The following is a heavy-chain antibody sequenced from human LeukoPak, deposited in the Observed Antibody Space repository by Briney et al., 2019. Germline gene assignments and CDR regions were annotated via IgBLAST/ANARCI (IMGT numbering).Heavy chain of an antibody. CDR3: ARRWPHSSGYCLFDY. CDR1: GGTFSSHG. Sequence: GSSVKVSCKASGGTFSSHGFSWVRQAPGQGLEWVGGIIPIFGATNYAQKFQGRVTITTDDSTSTGYMELSSLRSEDTAVYYCARRWPHSSGYCLFDYWGQGTLVTVSS. D-gene: IGHD3-22*01. J-gene: IGHJ4*02. CDR2: IIPIFGAT. V-gene: IGHV1-69*05.